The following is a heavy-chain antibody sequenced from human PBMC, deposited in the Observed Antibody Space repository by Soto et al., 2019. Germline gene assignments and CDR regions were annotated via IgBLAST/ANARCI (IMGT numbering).Heavy chain of an antibody. CDR1: GYTLTELS. CDR3: ATHDRNHGYYYYYYGMDV. CDR2: FDPEDGET. J-gene: IGHJ6*02. V-gene: IGHV1-24*01. D-gene: IGHD3-22*01. Sequence: ASVKVSCKVSGYTLTELSMHWVRQAPGKGLEWMGGFDPEDGETIYAQKFQGRVTMTEDTSTDTAYMELSSLRSEDTAVYYCATHDRNHGYYYYYYGMDVWGQGTTVTVSS.